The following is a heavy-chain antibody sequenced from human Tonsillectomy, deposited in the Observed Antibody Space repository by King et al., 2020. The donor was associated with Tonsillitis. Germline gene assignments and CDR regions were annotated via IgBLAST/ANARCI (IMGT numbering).Heavy chain of an antibody. CDR1: GFIFNDHY. CDR2: TRNKANSYTT. V-gene: IGHV3-72*01. Sequence: VQLVESGGGLVQPGGSLRLPCAASGFIFNDHYMDWVRQAPGKGLEWVGRTRNKANSYTTEYAASVKGRFTISRDDSKNSLYLQMNSLKTEDTAVYYCARGIYSGYDFYFDYWGQGTLVTVSS. J-gene: IGHJ4*02. D-gene: IGHD5-12*01. CDR3: ARGIYSGYDFYFDY.